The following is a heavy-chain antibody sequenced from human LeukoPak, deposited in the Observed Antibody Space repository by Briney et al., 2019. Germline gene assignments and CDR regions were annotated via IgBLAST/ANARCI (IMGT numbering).Heavy chain of an antibody. CDR1: GDSINSLDL. Sequence: SSETLSLTCTVSGDSINSLDLWSWVRQPPGKGLEWLGEMYLSGTTHSNPSVKSRVTISIDKSKNQFFLNLSSVTAADTAVYYCAGLVGRYSSGLYYYYFDYWGQGTLVTVSS. CDR2: MYLSGTT. V-gene: IGHV4-4*02. CDR3: AGLVGRYSSGLYYYYFDY. J-gene: IGHJ4*02. D-gene: IGHD3-22*01.